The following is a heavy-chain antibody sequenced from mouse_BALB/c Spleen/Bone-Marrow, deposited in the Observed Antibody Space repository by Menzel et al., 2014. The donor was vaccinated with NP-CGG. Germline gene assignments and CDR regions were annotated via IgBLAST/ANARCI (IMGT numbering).Heavy chain of an antibody. CDR3: ARGYYYGSTYGWYFDV. CDR2: IYPGDGDT. Sequence: QVQLQQSGAELARPGASVTLSCKASAYTFTSYWMQWVKQRPGQGLEWIGAIYPGDGDTRYTQKFEGKATLTADKSSSTAYMQLSSLASEDSAVYYCARGYYYGSTYGWYFDVWGAGTTVTVSS. CDR1: AYTFTSYW. D-gene: IGHD1-1*01. J-gene: IGHJ1*01. V-gene: IGHV1-87*01.